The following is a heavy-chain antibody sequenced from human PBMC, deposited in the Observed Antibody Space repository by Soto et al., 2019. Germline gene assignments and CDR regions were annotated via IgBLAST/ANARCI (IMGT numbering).Heavy chain of an antibody. D-gene: IGHD3-3*01. CDR2: ISYSGRT. V-gene: IGHV4-30-4*01. J-gene: IGHJ4*02. Sequence: SETLSLTCTVSGGSISSGDYYWSWIRQPPGKGLEWIGYISYSGRTNYNPSLKSRVTISVDTSKNQFSLKLSSVTAADTAVYYCASPTIFGVVTIGAPFDYWGQGTLVTVSS. CDR3: ASPTIFGVVTIGAPFDY. CDR1: GGSISSGDYY.